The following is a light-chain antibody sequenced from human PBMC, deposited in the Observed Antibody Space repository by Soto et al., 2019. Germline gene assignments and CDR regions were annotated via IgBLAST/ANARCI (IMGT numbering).Light chain of an antibody. CDR2: DVS. V-gene: IGLV2-14*03. Sequence: QSVLTQPASVSGSPGQSINISCTGTSSDVGSYNYVSWYQHHPGKASKLIIYDVSNRPSGVSNPFSGSKSGNTASLTISGLQPEDEADYYCSSYTTSNTRQIVFGTGTKVTVL. CDR3: SSYTTSNTRQIV. CDR1: SSDVGSYNY. J-gene: IGLJ1*01.